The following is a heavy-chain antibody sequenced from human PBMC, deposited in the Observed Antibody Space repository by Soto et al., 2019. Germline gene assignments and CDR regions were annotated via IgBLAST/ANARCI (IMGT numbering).Heavy chain of an antibody. V-gene: IGHV4-59*01. Sequence: QVQLQESGPGLVKPSETLSLTCTVSGGSISSYYWSWIRQPPGKGLEWIGYIYYSGSTNYNPSLKSQVTISVDTSKNQFSLKLSSVPSADTAVYYCASPTYIAGSPFDYWGQGTLVTVSS. D-gene: IGHD3-16*01. CDR3: ASPTYIAGSPFDY. CDR2: IYYSGST. J-gene: IGHJ4*02. CDR1: GGSISSYY.